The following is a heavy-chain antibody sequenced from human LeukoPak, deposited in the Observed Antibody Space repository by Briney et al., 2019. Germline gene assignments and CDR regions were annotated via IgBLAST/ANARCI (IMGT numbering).Heavy chain of an antibody. CDR1: GGPISSYY. V-gene: IGHV4-4*07. Sequence: TPLETLSLTCTVSGGPISSYYWSWIRQPAGKGLEWIGRIYTSGSTNYNPSLKSRVTISVDKSKNQFSLKLSSVTAADTAVYYCARDVEMAIWGQGTMVTVSS. CDR2: IYTSGST. CDR3: ARDVEMAI. D-gene: IGHD5-24*01. J-gene: IGHJ3*02.